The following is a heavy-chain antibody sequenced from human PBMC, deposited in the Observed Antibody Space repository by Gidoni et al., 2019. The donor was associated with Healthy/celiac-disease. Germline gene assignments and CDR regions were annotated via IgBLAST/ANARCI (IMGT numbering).Heavy chain of an antibody. CDR2: IRGSGGSS. CDR3: AKVLGWLQLLSPFDY. J-gene: IGHJ4*02. V-gene: IGHV3-23*01. CDR1: GFTFSSYA. Sequence: EVQLLESGGGLVQPGWSLRLSCAASGFTFSSYAMSWVRQSPGKGLEWVSAIRGSGGSSYYADSVKGRFTISRDNSKNTLYLQMNSLRAEDTAVYYCAKVLGWLQLLSPFDYWGQGTLVTVSS. D-gene: IGHD5-12*01.